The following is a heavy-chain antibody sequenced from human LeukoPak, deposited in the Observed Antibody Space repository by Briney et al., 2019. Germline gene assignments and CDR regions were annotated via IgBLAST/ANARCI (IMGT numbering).Heavy chain of an antibody. J-gene: IGHJ4*02. D-gene: IGHD5-24*01. Sequence: GGSLRLSCAASGFTFSTYAMSWVRQAPGKGLEWVSTISGSGRSTYYADSVKGRFTISRDNSKNTLYLQMNSLRAEDRAVYYCAKLRGATINAWYFDYWGQGTLVTVSS. CDR1: GFTFSTYA. CDR3: AKLRGATINAWYFDY. CDR2: ISGSGRST. V-gene: IGHV3-23*01.